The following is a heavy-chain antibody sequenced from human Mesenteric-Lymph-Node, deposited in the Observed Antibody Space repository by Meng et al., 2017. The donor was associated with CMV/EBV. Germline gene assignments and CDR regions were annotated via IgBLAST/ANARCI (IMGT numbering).Heavy chain of an antibody. Sequence: KASGYTFTTYGISWVRQARGQGLEWMGWISVYDGKTIYAQKFQGRVTMTTDTSTSSAYMELRSLKSDDTALYYRARDHPSYSASPHLYWGQGTLVTVSS. CDR2: ISVYDGKT. V-gene: IGHV1-18*01. CDR1: GYTFTTYG. CDR3: ARDHPSYSASPHLY. J-gene: IGHJ4*02. D-gene: IGHD1-26*01.